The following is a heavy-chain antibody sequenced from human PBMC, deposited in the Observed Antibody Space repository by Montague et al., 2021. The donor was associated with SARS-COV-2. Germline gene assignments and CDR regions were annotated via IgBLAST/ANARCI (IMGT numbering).Heavy chain of an antibody. V-gene: IGHV4-39*01. CDR1: GGSISSSSYY. J-gene: IGHJ5*02. CDR3: ARQGDQLLLEYWFDP. Sequence: SETLSLTCTVSGGSISSSSYYWGWIRQPPGKGLEWIGSIYYSGSTYYNPSLKSRVTISVDTSKNQFSLKLSSVTAADTAVYYCARQGDQLLLEYWFDPWGQGTVVTVSS. CDR2: IYYSGST. D-gene: IGHD2-2*01.